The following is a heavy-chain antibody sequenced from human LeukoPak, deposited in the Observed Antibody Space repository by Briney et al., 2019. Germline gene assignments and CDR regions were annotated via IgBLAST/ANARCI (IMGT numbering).Heavy chain of an antibody. D-gene: IGHD5-18*01. Sequence: PSETLSLTCTVSGGSISSYYWSWIREPPGKGLEWIGYIYYSGSTNYNPSLKRRVTISVDTSKKHFSLKLSSVTAADTAVYYCARQTDTAMDSTSFDPSGQGTLVTVSS. V-gene: IGHV4-59*08. CDR1: GGSISSYY. CDR2: IYYSGST. CDR3: ARQTDTAMDSTSFDP. J-gene: IGHJ5*02.